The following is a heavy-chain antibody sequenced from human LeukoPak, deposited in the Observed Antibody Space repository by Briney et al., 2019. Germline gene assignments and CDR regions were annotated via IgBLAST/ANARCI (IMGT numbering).Heavy chain of an antibody. Sequence: GGSLRLSCAGSGFTFSSYAMSWVRQAPGKGLEWVSAISGSGGSTYYADSVKGRFTISRDNSKNTLYLQMNSLRAEDTAVYYCAKDTFEYSSSDYWGQGTLVTVSS. D-gene: IGHD6-6*01. V-gene: IGHV3-23*01. CDR1: GFTFSSYA. J-gene: IGHJ4*02. CDR3: AKDTFEYSSSDY. CDR2: ISGSGGST.